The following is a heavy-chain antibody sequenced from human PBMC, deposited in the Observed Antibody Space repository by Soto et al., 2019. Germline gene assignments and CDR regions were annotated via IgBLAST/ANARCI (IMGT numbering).Heavy chain of an antibody. CDR1: GGSISSSSYY. V-gene: IGHV4-39*07. Sequence: SETLSLTCTVSGGSISSSSYYWGWIRQPPGKGLEWIGSIYYSGSTYYNPSLKSRVTISVDTSKNQFSLKLSSVTAADTAVYYCARGADCSSTSCYVGVGFDPWGQGTLVTVSS. CDR3: ARGADCSSTSCYVGVGFDP. J-gene: IGHJ5*02. D-gene: IGHD2-2*01. CDR2: IYYSGST.